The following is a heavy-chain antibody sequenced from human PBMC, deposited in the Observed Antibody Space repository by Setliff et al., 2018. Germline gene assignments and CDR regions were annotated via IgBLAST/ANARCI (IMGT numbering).Heavy chain of an antibody. J-gene: IGHJ4*02. V-gene: IGHV1-2*04. CDR2: INPNSGGT. CDR1: GYTFTGYY. D-gene: IGHD5-12*01. CDR3: AREAVHDSGYDGALDY. Sequence: ASVKVSCKASGYTFTGYYMHWVRQAPGQGLEWMGWINPNSGGTNYAQKFQGWVTMTRDTSISTAYMELSRLRSDDTAVYYCAREAVHDSGYDGALDYWGQGTLVT.